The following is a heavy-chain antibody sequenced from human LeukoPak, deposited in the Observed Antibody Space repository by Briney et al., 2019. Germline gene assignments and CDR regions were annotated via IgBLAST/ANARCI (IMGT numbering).Heavy chain of an antibody. CDR1: GFTFSNAW. D-gene: IGHD6-13*01. CDR2: IKSKTDGGTT. V-gene: IGHV3-15*01. J-gene: IGHJ4*02. Sequence: GGSLRLSCVASGFTFSNAWMNWVRQAPGKGLECVGRIKSKTDGGTTDYAAPVKGRFTISRDDSKNMAYLQMNSLKTEDTAVYYCTRQQLVFDNWGQGTLVTVSS. CDR3: TRQQLVFDN.